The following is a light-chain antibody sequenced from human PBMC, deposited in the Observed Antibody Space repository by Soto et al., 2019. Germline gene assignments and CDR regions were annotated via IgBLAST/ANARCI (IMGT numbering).Light chain of an antibody. CDR3: QHYDSYPIT. CDR1: QGISNY. J-gene: IGKJ5*01. Sequence: DIQMTQSPSSLSASVGDRVTITCRASQGISNYVAWFQQKPGKAPKSLIYAASSLQSGVPSRFSGSGSGTEFTLTISSLQPEDSATYYCQHYDSYPITFGQGTRLEIK. CDR2: AAS. V-gene: IGKV1-16*01.